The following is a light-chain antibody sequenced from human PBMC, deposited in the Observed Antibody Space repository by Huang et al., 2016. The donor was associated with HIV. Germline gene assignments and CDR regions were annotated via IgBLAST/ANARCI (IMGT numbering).Light chain of an antibody. CDR3: QQSARTPRT. CDR1: QHITRY. J-gene: IGKJ2*01. Sequence: DIQITQSPSSLSASVGDTVIITCRASQHITRYLNWYQQEPGKAPKLLIAAASNLQSGVPSTFSGSGSGTDVTLTINSLQPEDSATYYCQQSARTPRTFGQGTKLEI. V-gene: IGKV1-39*01. CDR2: AAS.